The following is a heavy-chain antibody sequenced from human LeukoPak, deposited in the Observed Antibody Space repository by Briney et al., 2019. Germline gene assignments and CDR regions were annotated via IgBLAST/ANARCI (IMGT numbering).Heavy chain of an antibody. D-gene: IGHD4-23*01. Sequence: GASGKVSCKASGYTFTSYGISWVRQAPGQGLEWMGWSSAYNGNTNYAQKHQGRVTMTTDTSTSTAYTELRSLRSDDTAVYYCARDPFYGGNPVDYWGQGTLVTVSS. CDR1: GYTFTSYG. J-gene: IGHJ4*02. V-gene: IGHV1-18*01. CDR3: ARDPFYGGNPVDY. CDR2: SSAYNGNT.